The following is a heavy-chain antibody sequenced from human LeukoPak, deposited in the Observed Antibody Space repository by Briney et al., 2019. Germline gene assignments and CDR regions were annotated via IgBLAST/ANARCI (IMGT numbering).Heavy chain of an antibody. D-gene: IGHD1-26*01. CDR2: ISSSSSYI. CDR1: GFTFSSYS. CDR3: ARGRSGSYSDAFDI. J-gene: IGHJ3*02. V-gene: IGHV3-21*01. Sequence: PGGSLRLSCAASGFTFSSYSMNWVRQAPGKGLEWVSSISSSSSYIYYADSVKGRFTISRDNAKNSLYLQMNSLRAEDTAVYYCARGRSGSYSDAFDIWGQGTMVTVSS.